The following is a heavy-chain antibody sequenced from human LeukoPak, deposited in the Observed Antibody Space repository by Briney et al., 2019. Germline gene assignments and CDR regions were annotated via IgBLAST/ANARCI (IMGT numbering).Heavy chain of an antibody. D-gene: IGHD4-17*01. J-gene: IGHJ4*02. CDR1: GFTFSSYS. CDR3: ARQETTVTTGAKYYFDY. V-gene: IGHV3-21*01. CDR2: ISSSSSSYI. Sequence: GGSLRLSCAASGFTFSSYSMNWVRQAPGKGLEWVSSISSSSSSYIYYADSVKGRFTISRDNAKNSLCLQMNSLRAEDTAVYYCARQETTVTTGAKYYFDYWGQGTLVTVSS.